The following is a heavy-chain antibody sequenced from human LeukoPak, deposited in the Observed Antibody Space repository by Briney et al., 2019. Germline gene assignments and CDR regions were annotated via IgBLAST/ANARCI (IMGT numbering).Heavy chain of an antibody. CDR3: ARGPYKYDGSGAFDI. V-gene: IGHV4-38-2*02. J-gene: IGHJ3*02. CDR2: VHHSGRT. Sequence: SETLSLTCTVSGYSISSDYYWGWIRQPPGKGLEWIGSVHHSGRTYYNPSLKSRVTISVDTSKNQFSLKLNSVTAADTAVYYCARGPYKYDGSGAFDIWGQGTMVTVSS. D-gene: IGHD3-22*01. CDR1: GYSISSDYY.